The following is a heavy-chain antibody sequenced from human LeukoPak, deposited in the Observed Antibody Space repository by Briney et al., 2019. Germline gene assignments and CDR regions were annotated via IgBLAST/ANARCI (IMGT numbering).Heavy chain of an antibody. J-gene: IGHJ4*02. V-gene: IGHV3-23*01. CDR1: GFTFSSYA. CDR3: AKGRRYNWNSGYFDY. D-gene: IGHD1-1*01. CDR2: ISGSGGST. Sequence: GGSLRLSCAASGFTFSSYAMSWVRQAPGKGLEWVSAISGSGGSTYYADSVKGRFPISRDNSKNTLYLQMNSLRAEDTAVYYCAKGRRYNWNSGYFDYWGQGTLVTVSS.